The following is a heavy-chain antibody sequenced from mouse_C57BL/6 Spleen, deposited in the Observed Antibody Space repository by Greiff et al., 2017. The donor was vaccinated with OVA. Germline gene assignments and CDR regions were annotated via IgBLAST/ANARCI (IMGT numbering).Heavy chain of an antibody. J-gene: IGHJ4*01. CDR1: GYTFTSYW. CDR3: VSGDDSGTDYYAMDY. D-gene: IGHD3-2*02. V-gene: IGHV1-64*01. Sequence: QVQLKQPGAELVKPGASVKLSCKASGYTFTSYWMHWVKQRPGQGLEWIGMIHPNSGSTNYNEKFKSKATLTVDKSSSTAYMQLSSLTSEDSAVYYCVSGDDSGTDYYAMDYWGQGTSVTVSS. CDR2: IHPNSGST.